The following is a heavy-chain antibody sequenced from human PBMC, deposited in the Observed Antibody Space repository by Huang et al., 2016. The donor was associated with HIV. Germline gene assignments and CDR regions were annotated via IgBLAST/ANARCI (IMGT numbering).Heavy chain of an antibody. D-gene: IGHD3-10*01. V-gene: IGHV3-21*01. CDR1: GFSFDSFA. CDR3: VRENYGSGSTLHWFDP. Sequence: DVQLVESGGGLVKPGGSLRLSCAASGFSFDSFALHWGRQAAGKGLEWVASITASSSFKDYAGSLTGRFTVSRDNAKNSLYLQMNSLRPEDTAVYYCVRENYGSGSTLHWFDPWGQGTLVTVSS. CDR2: ITASSSFK. J-gene: IGHJ5*02.